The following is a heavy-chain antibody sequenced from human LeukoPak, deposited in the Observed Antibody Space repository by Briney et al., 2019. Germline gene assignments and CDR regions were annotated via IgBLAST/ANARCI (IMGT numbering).Heavy chain of an antibody. V-gene: IGHV1-46*01. D-gene: IGHD4-17*01. Sequence: ASVKVSCKASGYTFTSYYIHWVRQAPGQGLEWMGIINPSGGRTSYAQKFQGRVTMTRDTSTSTIYIELYSLRSDDTAVYYCARGGRDYGDTRFDPWGQGTLVTVSS. J-gene: IGHJ5*02. CDR2: INPSGGRT. CDR1: GYTFTSYY. CDR3: ARGGRDYGDTRFDP.